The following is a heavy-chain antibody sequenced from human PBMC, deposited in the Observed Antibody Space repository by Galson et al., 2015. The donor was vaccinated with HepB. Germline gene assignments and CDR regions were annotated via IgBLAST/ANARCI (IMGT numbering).Heavy chain of an antibody. J-gene: IGHJ4*02. V-gene: IGHV3-23*01. CDR3: AKTSPIVGATTFDY. CDR1: GFPFSSYA. Sequence: SLRLSCAASGFPFSSYAMSWVRQAPGKGLEWVSAISGSGGSTYYADSVKGRFTSSKDNSKNKLYLQINSLRAEDMAVYYCAKTSPIVGATTFDYWGQGTLVTVSS. CDR2: ISGSGGST. D-gene: IGHD1-26*01.